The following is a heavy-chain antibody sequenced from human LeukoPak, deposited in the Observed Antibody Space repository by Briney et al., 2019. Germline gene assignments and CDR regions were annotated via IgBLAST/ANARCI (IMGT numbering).Heavy chain of an antibody. V-gene: IGHV3-23*01. D-gene: IGHD5-18*01. CDR3: AKDRGNNYGLGVS. CDR1: GFSFTSYA. CDR2: ISGSGGST. Sequence: GGSLRLSCAASGFSFTSYAMSWVRQAPGKGLEWVSAISGSGGSTYYADAVKGRFTISRDSSKSTLYLQVSSLRAEDTAVYYCAKDRGNNYGLGVSWGQGTLVTVSS. J-gene: IGHJ5*02.